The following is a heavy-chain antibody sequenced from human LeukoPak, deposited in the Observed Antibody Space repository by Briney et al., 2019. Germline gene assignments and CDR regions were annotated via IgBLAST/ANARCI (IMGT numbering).Heavy chain of an antibody. Sequence: GGSLRLSCAASGFTFSSYAMSWVRQAPGKGPEWVSAISGSGGSTYYADSVKGRFTISRDNSKNTLYLQMNSLRAEDTAIYYCAKNGDRGAYCTGGTCYPYFYYYMDVWGKGTTVTI. CDR1: GFTFSSYA. J-gene: IGHJ6*03. V-gene: IGHV3-23*01. CDR2: ISGSGGST. CDR3: AKNGDRGAYCTGGTCYPYFYYYMDV. D-gene: IGHD2-15*01.